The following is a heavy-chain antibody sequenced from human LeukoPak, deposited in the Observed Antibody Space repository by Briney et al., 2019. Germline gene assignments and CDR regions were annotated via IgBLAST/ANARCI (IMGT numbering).Heavy chain of an antibody. D-gene: IGHD3-10*01. CDR2: IYYSGST. CDR1: GGSISSSSYY. J-gene: IGHJ4*02. Sequence: SETLSLTCTASGGSISSSSYYWGWIRQPPGKGLEWIGSIYYSGSTYYNPSLKSRVTISVDTSKNQFSLKLSSVTAADTAVYYCARQGSGSSDLDYWGQGTLVTVSS. V-gene: IGHV4-39*01. CDR3: ARQGSGSSDLDY.